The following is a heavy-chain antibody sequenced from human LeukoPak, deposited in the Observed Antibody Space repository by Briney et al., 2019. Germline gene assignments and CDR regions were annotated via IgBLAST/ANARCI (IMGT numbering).Heavy chain of an antibody. Sequence: ASVKVSCKASGYTFAGYYMHWVRQAPGQGLEWMGWINPNSGGTNYAQKFQGRVTMTRDTSISTAYMERSRLRSDDAAVYYCARDRGYCSSTSYCWINTLDYWGQGTLVTVSS. CDR2: INPNSGGT. D-gene: IGHD2-2*01. V-gene: IGHV1-2*02. CDR3: ARDRGYCSSTSYCWINTLDY. CDR1: GYTFAGYY. J-gene: IGHJ4*02.